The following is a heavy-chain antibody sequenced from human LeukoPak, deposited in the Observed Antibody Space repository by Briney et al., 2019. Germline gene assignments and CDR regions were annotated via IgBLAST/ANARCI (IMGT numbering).Heavy chain of an antibody. D-gene: IGHD3-22*01. CDR2: IYPGDSDT. V-gene: IGHV5-51*01. CDR1: GYSFTSYW. CDR3: ARQAETMNPHSAHDAFDI. Sequence: GESLKISCKGSGYSFTSYWIGWVRQMPGKGLEWMGIIYPGDSDTRYSPSFQGQVTISADKSISTAYLQWSSLKASDTAMYYCARQAETMNPHSAHDAFDIWGQGTMVTVSS. J-gene: IGHJ3*02.